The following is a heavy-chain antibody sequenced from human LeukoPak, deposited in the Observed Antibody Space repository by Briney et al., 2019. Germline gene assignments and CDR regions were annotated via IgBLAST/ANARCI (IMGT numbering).Heavy chain of an antibody. J-gene: IGHJ4*02. CDR3: ARGASYYYDSRSFDY. CDR2: ISAYNGNT. CDR1: GYTFTSYA. D-gene: IGHD3-22*01. V-gene: IGHV1-18*01. Sequence: ASVKVSCKASGYTFTSYAISWVRQAPGQGLEWMGWISAYNGNTNYAQKLQGRVTMTTATSTSTAYMELRSLRSDDTAVYYCARGASYYYDSRSFDYWGQGTLVTVSS.